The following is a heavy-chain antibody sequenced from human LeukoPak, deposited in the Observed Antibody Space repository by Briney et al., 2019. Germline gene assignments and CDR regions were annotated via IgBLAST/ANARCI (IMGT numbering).Heavy chain of an antibody. Sequence: SETLSLTCAVYGGSFSGYYWSWIRQPPGKGLEWIGEINHSGSTNYNPSLKSRVTISVDTSKNQFSLKLSSVTAADTALYFCARIITGAVALDYWGQGALVTVSS. V-gene: IGHV4-34*01. CDR2: INHSGST. CDR1: GGSFSGYY. D-gene: IGHD1-14*01. J-gene: IGHJ4*02. CDR3: ARIITGAVALDY.